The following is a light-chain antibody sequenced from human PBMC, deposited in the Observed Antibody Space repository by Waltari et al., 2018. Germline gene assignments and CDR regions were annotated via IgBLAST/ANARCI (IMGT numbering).Light chain of an antibody. V-gene: IGLV2-18*02. Sequence: QSALTQPPSVSTSLGQSVTISCTGTSSDLGGYNGVSWYQQHSVTAPRLLIYEVSKRPSGVSDRFSGSKSGNTASLTISGLQAEDEADYYCGSFRSGSTYIFGAGTRLTVL. CDR3: GSFRSGSTYI. CDR2: EVS. J-gene: IGLJ1*01. CDR1: SSDLGGYNG.